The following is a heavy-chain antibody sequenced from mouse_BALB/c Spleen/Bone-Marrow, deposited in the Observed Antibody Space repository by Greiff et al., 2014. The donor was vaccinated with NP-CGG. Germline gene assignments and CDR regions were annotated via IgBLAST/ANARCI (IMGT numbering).Heavy chain of an antibody. D-gene: IGHD4-1*01. V-gene: IGHV14-3*02. CDR2: IDPANGNT. CDR3: ARAGRGRYFDV. Sequence: VKLKQSGAELVKPGASVKLPCTASGFNIKDTYMHWVKQRPEQGLEWIGRIDPANGNTKYDPKFQGKATITADTSSNTAYLQLSSLTSEDTAIYYCARAGRGRYFDVWGAGTTVTVSS. CDR1: GFNIKDTY. J-gene: IGHJ1*01.